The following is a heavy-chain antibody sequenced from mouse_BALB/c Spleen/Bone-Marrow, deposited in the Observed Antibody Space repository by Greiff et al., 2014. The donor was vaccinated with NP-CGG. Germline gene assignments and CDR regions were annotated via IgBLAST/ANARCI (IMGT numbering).Heavy chain of an antibody. D-gene: IGHD1-3*01. J-gene: IGHJ1*01. V-gene: IGHV14-3*02. Sequence: VQLQQSGAELVKPGASVKLSCSASGFNIKDTYMHWVKQRPEQGLGWIGRIDPANGNTKYAPKFQDKATITADTSSNTVDLQLSSLTLEDTAVYYCARQEFAIYWYFDVWGAGTTVTVSS. CDR2: IDPANGNT. CDR1: GFNIKDTY. CDR3: ARQEFAIYWYFDV.